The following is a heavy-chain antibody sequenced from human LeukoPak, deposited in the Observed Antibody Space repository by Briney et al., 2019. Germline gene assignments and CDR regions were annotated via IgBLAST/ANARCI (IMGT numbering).Heavy chain of an antibody. D-gene: IGHD4-17*01. J-gene: IGHJ4*02. CDR1: GFTFSSYS. V-gene: IGHV3-48*04. Sequence: GGSLRLSCAASGFTFSSYSMNWVRQAPGRGLEWVSYISSSSSTIYYADSVKGRFTISRDNAKNSLYLQMNSLRAEDTAVYYCARDGDYGDYPHYFDYWGQGTLVTVSS. CDR3: ARDGDYGDYPHYFDY. CDR2: ISSSSSTI.